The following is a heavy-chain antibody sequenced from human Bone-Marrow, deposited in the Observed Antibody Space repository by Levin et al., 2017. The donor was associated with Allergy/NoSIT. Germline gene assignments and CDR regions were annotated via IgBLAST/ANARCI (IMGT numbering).Heavy chain of an antibody. D-gene: IGHD2-2*01. CDR3: ARDKYCISTSCYDYYGMDV. J-gene: IGHJ6*02. CDR1: GFTFDDYA. Sequence: SLKISCAASGFTFDDYAMHWVRQAPGKGLEWVSGISWNSGSIGYADSVKGRFTISRDNAKNSLYLQMNSLRAEDTALYYCARDKYCISTSCYDYYGMDVWGQGTTVTVSS. CDR2: ISWNSGSI. V-gene: IGHV3-9*01.